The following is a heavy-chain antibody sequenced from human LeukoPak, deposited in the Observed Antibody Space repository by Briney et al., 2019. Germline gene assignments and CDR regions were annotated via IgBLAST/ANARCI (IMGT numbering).Heavy chain of an antibody. CDR2: INHSGST. J-gene: IGHJ4*02. CDR1: GGSFSGYY. CDR3: ARGFSLGYSSGWYVPLGY. Sequence: PSETLSLTCAVYGGSFSGYYWSWIRQPPGKGLEWIGEINHSGSTNYNPSLKSRVTISVDTSKNQFSLKLSSVTAADTAVYYCARGFSLGYSSGWYVPLGYWGQGTLVTVSS. V-gene: IGHV4-34*01. D-gene: IGHD6-19*01.